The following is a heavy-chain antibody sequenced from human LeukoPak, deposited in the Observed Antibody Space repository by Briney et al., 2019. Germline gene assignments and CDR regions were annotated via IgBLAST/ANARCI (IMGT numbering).Heavy chain of an antibody. Sequence: GSLRLSCAASGFVFSKHGMHWVRQAPGEGLEWVAFIRHDESVKHYAESVKGRFTISRDNFKKTLSLQMNSLRPDDTALYYCARFSYGDYVAWGQGTLVTVSS. V-gene: IGHV3-30*02. CDR1: GFVFSKHG. CDR2: IRHDESVK. J-gene: IGHJ5*02. CDR3: ARFSYGDYVA. D-gene: IGHD4-17*01.